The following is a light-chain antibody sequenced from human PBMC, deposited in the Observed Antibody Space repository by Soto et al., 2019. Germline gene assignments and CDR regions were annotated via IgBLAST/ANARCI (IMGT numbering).Light chain of an antibody. CDR2: EVS. J-gene: IGLJ3*02. CDR3: TSYTSSTTWV. CDR1: SSDVGRYNY. Sequence: QSALTQPVSVSGSPGQSITISCTGTSSDVGRYNYVSWYQQHPGKAPKLMIYEVSNRPSGVSNRFSASKSGNTASLTISGLQAEDEADYYCTSYTSSTTWVFGGGTQLTVL. V-gene: IGLV2-14*01.